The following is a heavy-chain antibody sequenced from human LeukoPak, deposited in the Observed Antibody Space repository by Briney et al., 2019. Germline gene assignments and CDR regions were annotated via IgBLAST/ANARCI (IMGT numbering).Heavy chain of an antibody. Sequence: GGSLRLSCAASGFTFSSYWMSWVRQAPGKGLEWVANIKQDGSEKYYVDSVKGRFTISRDNAKNSLYLQMNSLRAEDTAVYYCARDLQQQLVRGGDYFDYWGQGTLVTVSS. V-gene: IGHV3-7*01. D-gene: IGHD6-13*01. J-gene: IGHJ4*02. CDR1: GFTFSSYW. CDR3: ARDLQQQLVRGGDYFDY. CDR2: IKQDGSEK.